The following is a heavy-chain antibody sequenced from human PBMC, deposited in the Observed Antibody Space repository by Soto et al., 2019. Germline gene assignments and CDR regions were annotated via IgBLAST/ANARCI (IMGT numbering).Heavy chain of an antibody. V-gene: IGHV3-53*04. CDR2: IYSGGST. CDR1: GFTVSSNY. Sequence: EVQLVESGGGLVQPGGSLRLSCAASGFTVSSNYMSWVRQAPGKGLEWVSVIYSGGSTYYADSVKGRFTISRHNSKNTLYLQMNSLRAEDTAVYYCARAGSRYRGAFDIWGQGTMVTVSS. D-gene: IGHD2-15*01. CDR3: ARAGSRYRGAFDI. J-gene: IGHJ3*02.